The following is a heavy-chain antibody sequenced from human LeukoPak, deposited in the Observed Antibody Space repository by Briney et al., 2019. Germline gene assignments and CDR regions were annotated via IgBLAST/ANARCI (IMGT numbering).Heavy chain of an antibody. CDR2: IYYSGST. J-gene: IGHJ3*02. CDR3: ASGDYYYDSSGHAFGI. V-gene: IGHV4-59*01. CDR1: GDSISSYY. D-gene: IGHD3-22*01. Sequence: SETLSLTCTVSGDSISSYYWSWIRQPPGKGLEWIGYIYYSGSTNYNPSLKSRVTISVDTSKNQFSLKLSSVTAADTAVYYCASGDYYYDSSGHAFGIWGQGTMVTVSS.